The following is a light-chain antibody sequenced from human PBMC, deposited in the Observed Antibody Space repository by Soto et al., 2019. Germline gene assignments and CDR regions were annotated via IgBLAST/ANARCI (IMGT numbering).Light chain of an antibody. V-gene: IGLV1-40*01. Sequence: QLVLTQPPSVSGAPGQRVTISCTGSSSNIGAGYDVHWYQQLPGTAPKLLIYANSNRPSGVPDRFSGSKSGTSASLAITGLQAEDEADYYCQSYDSSLSPYVFGTGTKLTVL. CDR3: QSYDSSLSPYV. CDR1: SSNIGAGYD. CDR2: ANS. J-gene: IGLJ1*01.